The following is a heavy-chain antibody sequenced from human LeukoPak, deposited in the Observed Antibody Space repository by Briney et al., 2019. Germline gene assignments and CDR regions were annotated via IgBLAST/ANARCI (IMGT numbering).Heavy chain of an antibody. J-gene: IGHJ6*02. CDR2: IYYSGST. V-gene: IGHV4-59*01. CDR3: ARKNLDPYYGMDV. CDR1: GGSISSYY. Sequence: SETLSLTCTVSGGSISSYYWSWIRQPPGKGLEWIGYIYYSGSTNYNPSLKSRVTISVDTSKSQFSLKLSSVTAADTAVYYCARKNLDPYYGMDVWGQGTTVTVSS.